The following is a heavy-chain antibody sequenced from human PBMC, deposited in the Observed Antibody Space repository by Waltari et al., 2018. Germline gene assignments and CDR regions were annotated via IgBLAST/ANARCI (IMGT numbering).Heavy chain of an antibody. CDR3: ATKRESSASGFDY. Sequence: QLQLQESGPGLVKPSETLSFTCTVSGGSISSSSYYWGWIRQPPWKGLEWIGSIYYSGSTYYNPSLKSRVTISGDTSKTQFSLKLSSVTAADTAVYYCATKRESSASGFDYWGQGTLVTVSS. J-gene: IGHJ4*02. CDR2: IYYSGST. CDR1: GGSISSSSYY. D-gene: IGHD6-19*01. V-gene: IGHV4-39*01.